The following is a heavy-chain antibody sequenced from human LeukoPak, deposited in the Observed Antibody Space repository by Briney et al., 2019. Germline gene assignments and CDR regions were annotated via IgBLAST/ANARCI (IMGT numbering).Heavy chain of an antibody. J-gene: IGHJ4*02. Sequence: ASVKVSCKASGYTFTSYYMHWVRQAPGQGLEWMGIINPSGGSTSYAQKFQGRVTMTRDMSTSTVYMELSSLRSEDTAVYYCARVGSPGIAVAGFDYWGQGTLVTVSS. V-gene: IGHV1-46*01. D-gene: IGHD6-19*01. CDR3: ARVGSPGIAVAGFDY. CDR1: GYTFTSYY. CDR2: INPSGGST.